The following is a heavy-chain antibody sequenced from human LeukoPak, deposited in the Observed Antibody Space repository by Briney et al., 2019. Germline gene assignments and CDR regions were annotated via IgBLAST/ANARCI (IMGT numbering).Heavy chain of an antibody. J-gene: IGHJ4*02. V-gene: IGHV5-51*01. Sequence: KHGESLKISCQGSGYTFANYWIGWVRQMPGKGLEWMGIIYPGDSDTRYSPSFQGQVTISADKSISTAYLQWSSLKASDTAVYYCARREGGWYLDYWGQGTLVTVSS. D-gene: IGHD6-19*01. CDR1: GYTFANYW. CDR2: IYPGDSDT. CDR3: ARREGGWYLDY.